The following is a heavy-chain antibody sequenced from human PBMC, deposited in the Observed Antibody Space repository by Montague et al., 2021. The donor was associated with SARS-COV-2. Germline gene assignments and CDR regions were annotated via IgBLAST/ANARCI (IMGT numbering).Heavy chain of an antibody. Sequence: SETLSLTCAVSGGPITSYYWNWIRQPPGKGLEYIGYIYHSGSTTYNPSLKSRVSISVDTSKNQFSLKLRSVTAAGTAVYYCARGLENYGSGGHHFDPWGQGTLVTVSS. V-gene: IGHV4-59*01. D-gene: IGHD3-10*01. CDR1: GGPITSYY. CDR3: ARGLENYGSGGHHFDP. CDR2: IYHSGST. J-gene: IGHJ5*02.